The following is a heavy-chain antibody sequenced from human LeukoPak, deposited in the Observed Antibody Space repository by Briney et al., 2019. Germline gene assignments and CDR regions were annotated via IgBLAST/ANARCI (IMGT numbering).Heavy chain of an antibody. CDR2: ISGGGNTT. D-gene: IGHD4-17*01. CDR1: GITFNTYA. V-gene: IGHV3-23*01. CDR3: AKGWATVPNDY. J-gene: IGHJ4*02. Sequence: GGSLRLSCEVSGITFNTYAMSWFRQAPGRGLNWVSGISGGGNTTYYTDSVKSRFAIYRDNSRNTLYLQMNSLRAEDTAVYFCAKGWATVPNDYWGQGTLDTVSS.